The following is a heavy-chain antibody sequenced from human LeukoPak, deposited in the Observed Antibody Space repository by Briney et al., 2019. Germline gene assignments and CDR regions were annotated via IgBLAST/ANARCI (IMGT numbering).Heavy chain of an antibody. CDR2: IWSDGSNK. Sequence: GGSLGLSCAASGFIFTSYAMHWARQAPGKGLEWVAAIWSDGSNKYYTDSVKGRFTISRDNSKNTLYLQMSSLRAEDTAVYYCVKDRHGTFSFDYWGQGALVTVSS. CDR1: GFIFTSYA. CDR3: VKDRHGTFSFDY. J-gene: IGHJ4*02. D-gene: IGHD1-26*01. V-gene: IGHV3-33*06.